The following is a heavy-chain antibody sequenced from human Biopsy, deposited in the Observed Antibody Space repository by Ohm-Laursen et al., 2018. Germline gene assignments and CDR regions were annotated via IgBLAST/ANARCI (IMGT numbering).Heavy chain of an antibody. CDR2: ISTYNGNT. CDR1: GYTFSSYG. J-gene: IGHJ6*02. Sequence: ASVKVSCKASGYTFSSYGINWVRQAPGQGLEWLGWISTYNGNTNYAQNLQGRVTMTTDTSTSTAYMELRSLRSDDTAVYYCARAKLEPVYYYYGMDVWGQGTTVTVSS. CDR3: ARAKLEPVYYYYGMDV. D-gene: IGHD1-1*01. V-gene: IGHV1-18*01.